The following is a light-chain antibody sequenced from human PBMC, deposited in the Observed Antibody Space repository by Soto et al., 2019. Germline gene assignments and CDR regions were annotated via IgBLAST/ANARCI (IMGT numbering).Light chain of an antibody. CDR1: QSVGYH. Sequence: EIVLTQSPATLSLSPGERATLSCRASQSVGYHLAWYQQKPGQAPRLLIYDASNRATGIPARFSGSGSGTDFTLAISSLEPEDFAVYYCQQRNYWLSFGGGTKVDI. CDR3: QQRNYWLS. CDR2: DAS. J-gene: IGKJ4*01. V-gene: IGKV3-11*01.